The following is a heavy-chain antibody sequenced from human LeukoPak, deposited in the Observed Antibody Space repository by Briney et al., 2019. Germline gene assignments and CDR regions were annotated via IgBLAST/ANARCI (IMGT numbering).Heavy chain of an antibody. CDR1: GASISGSGYY. Sequence: PSETLSLTCTVSGASISGSGYYWGWIRQPPGKGLVWIGSIYSSGSTYYNASLQSRVAISIETSKNQISLRLNSVTAADTAMYYCAKSGGYGLIDYWGQGTLVTVSS. D-gene: IGHD1-26*01. V-gene: IGHV4-39*01. J-gene: IGHJ4*02. CDR2: IYSSGST. CDR3: AKSGGYGLIDY.